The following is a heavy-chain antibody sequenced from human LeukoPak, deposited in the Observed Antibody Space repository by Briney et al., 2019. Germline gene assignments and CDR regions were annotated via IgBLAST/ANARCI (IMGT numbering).Heavy chain of an antibody. Sequence: SETLPLTCAVYGGSFRGYYWSWIRQPPGKGLEWIGEINHSGSTNYNPSLKSRVTISVDTSKNQFPLKLSSVTAADTAVYYCARDGSGGYYYFDYWGQGTLVTVSS. D-gene: IGHD6-19*01. CDR2: INHSGST. V-gene: IGHV4-34*01. CDR3: ARDGSGGYYYFDY. J-gene: IGHJ4*02. CDR1: GGSFRGYY.